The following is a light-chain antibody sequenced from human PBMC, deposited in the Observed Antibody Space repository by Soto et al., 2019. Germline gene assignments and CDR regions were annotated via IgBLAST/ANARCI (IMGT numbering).Light chain of an antibody. CDR1: QSVSSTY. Sequence: EVVLTQSPATLSLSPGERATLSCRASQSVSSTYLAWYQQQPGQAPRLLIYGASTRATGIPDRFSGSGSGTDFTLTISRLEPEDFAVYYCQQYGSSGTFGQGTKVDNK. CDR3: QQYGSSGT. CDR2: GAS. V-gene: IGKV3-20*01. J-gene: IGKJ1*01.